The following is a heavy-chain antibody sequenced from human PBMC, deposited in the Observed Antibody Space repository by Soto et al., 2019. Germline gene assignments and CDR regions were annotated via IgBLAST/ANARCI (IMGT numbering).Heavy chain of an antibody. J-gene: IGHJ6*02. Sequence: PSETLSLTCAVYGGSFSGYYWSWIRQPPGKGLEWIGEINHSGSTNYNPSLKSRVTISVDTSKNQFSLKLSSVTAADTAVYYCARCHRGGILRQLGYYYGMDVWGQGTTVT. CDR1: GGSFSGYY. CDR2: INHSGST. V-gene: IGHV4-34*01. D-gene: IGHD5-18*01. CDR3: ARCHRGGILRQLGYYYGMDV.